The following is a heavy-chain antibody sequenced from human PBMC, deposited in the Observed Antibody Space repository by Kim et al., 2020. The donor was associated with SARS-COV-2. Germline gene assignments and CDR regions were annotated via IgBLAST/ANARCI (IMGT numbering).Heavy chain of an antibody. CDR1: GGTFSSYA. V-gene: IGHV1-69*13. CDR3: ARVRGIVVVPAATGAFDI. Sequence: SVKVSCKASGGTFSSYAISWVRQAPGQGLEWMGGIIPIFGTANYAQKFQGRVTITADESTSTAYMELSSLRSEDTAVYYCARVRGIVVVPAATGAFDIWGQGTMVTVSS. J-gene: IGHJ3*02. CDR2: IIPIFGTA. D-gene: IGHD2-2*01.